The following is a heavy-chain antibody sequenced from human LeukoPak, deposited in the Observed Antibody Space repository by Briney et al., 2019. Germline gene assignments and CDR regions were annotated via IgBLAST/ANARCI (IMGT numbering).Heavy chain of an antibody. D-gene: IGHD3-22*01. J-gene: IGHJ3*02. V-gene: IGHV3-48*03. Sequence: PGGSLRLSCAASGFTFSSYEMNWVRQAPGKGLEWVSYISRSGSTIYYADSVKGRFTISRDNAKTTLYLQMNSQRAEDTAVYYCARDRPENYYDSSGTDAFDIWGQGTMVTVSS. CDR2: ISRSGSTI. CDR1: GFTFSSYE. CDR3: ARDRPENYYDSSGTDAFDI.